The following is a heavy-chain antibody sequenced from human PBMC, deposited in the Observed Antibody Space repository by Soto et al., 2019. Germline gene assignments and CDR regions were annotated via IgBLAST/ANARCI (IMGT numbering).Heavy chain of an antibody. V-gene: IGHV4-59*08. Sequence: QMQLQESGPGLVKASETLSLTCSVSGGSFSNYYWAWIRQAPGKGLEWIGSIYNSGTTNYNPSLNSLVIISIESSNSLFSLRLSSVTVADSAFYYCASGAPSPYWGQGILVTVSS. D-gene: IGHD4-17*01. CDR1: GGSFSNYY. J-gene: IGHJ4*02. CDR3: ASGAPSPY. CDR2: IYNSGTT.